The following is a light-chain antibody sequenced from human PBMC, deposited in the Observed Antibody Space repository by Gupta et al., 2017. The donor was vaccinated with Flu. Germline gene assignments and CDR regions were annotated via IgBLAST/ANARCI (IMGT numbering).Light chain of an antibody. V-gene: IGKV2-30*01. CDR3: MQGTHWPTT. CDR1: QSLLYSDGNAY. J-gene: IGKJ1*01. Sequence: VVLTQFPLSLSVTLGQPASISCRASQSLLYSDGNAYLNWLQQRPGQSPRRLIYKASNRDSGVPDRISGSGSDTDFTLMISRVEAEDVGVYYCMQGTHWPTTFGQGTRVELK. CDR2: KAS.